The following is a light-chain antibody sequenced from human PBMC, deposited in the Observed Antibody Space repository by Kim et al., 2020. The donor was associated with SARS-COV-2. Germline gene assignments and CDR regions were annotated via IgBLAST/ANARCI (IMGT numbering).Light chain of an antibody. Sequence: GQRVTIACSGSSSNIGSNTVNWYQQVPGTAPKLLIYSNNQRPSGVPDRFTGSKPGTSASLAISGLQSEHEADYYCAAWDDSLNGVVFGGGTQLTVL. V-gene: IGLV1-44*01. CDR3: AAWDDSLNGVV. CDR1: SSNIGSNT. J-gene: IGLJ2*01. CDR2: SNN.